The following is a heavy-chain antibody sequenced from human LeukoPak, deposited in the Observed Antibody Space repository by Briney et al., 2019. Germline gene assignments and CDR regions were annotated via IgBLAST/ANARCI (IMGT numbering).Heavy chain of an antibody. Sequence: ASVKVSCTASGYTFTSYYMHWVRQAPGQGLEWMGRINPSGGSTSSAQKFQGRVTITADKSTSTAHMEMSSLRSEDTAMYYCARIPCSGDEYRGFAYWGQGTLVTVSS. D-gene: IGHD5-12*01. CDR3: ARIPCSGDEYRGFAY. J-gene: IGHJ4*02. CDR2: INPSGGST. V-gene: IGHV1-46*01. CDR1: GYTFTSYY.